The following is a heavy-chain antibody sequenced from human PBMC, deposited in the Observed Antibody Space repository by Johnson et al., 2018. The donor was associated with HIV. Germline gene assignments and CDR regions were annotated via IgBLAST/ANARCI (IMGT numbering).Heavy chain of an antibody. V-gene: IGHV3-20*04. J-gene: IGHJ3*02. CDR3: TTEYYDSSGYYYGGDAFDI. D-gene: IGHD3-22*01. CDR1: GFTFDDYG. Sequence: VQLVESGGGVVRPGGSLRLSCAASGFTFDDYGMAWVRQAPGKGLEWVSGINWNGGSTGYADSVKGRFTISRDNAKNSLYLQMNSLKTEDTAVYYCTTEYYDSSGYYYGGDAFDIWGQGTMVTVSS. CDR2: INWNGGST.